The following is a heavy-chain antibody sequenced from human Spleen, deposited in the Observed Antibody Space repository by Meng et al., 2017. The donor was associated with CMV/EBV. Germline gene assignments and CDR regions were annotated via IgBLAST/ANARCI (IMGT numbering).Heavy chain of an antibody. CDR3: ARILGASPPGYYGLDV. V-gene: IGHV3-21*01. J-gene: IGHJ6*02. Sequence: GESLKISCAASGFTFSSYSMNWVRQAPGKGLEWVSSISGSTSYIYYADSVKGRFTISRDNAKNSLSLQMNSLRAEDTAVYYCARILGASPPGYYGLDVWGQGTTVTVSS. CDR2: ISGSTSYI. CDR1: GFTFSSYS. D-gene: IGHD6-6*01.